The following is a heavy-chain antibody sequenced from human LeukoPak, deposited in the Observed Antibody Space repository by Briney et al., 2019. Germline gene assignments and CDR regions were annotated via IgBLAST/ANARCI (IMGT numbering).Heavy chain of an antibody. D-gene: IGHD5-12*01. CDR1: GGSISSTSYY. Sequence: SETLSLTCTVSGGSISSTSYYWAWIRQPPGRGLEWIGSIYYDESTYYNPSLKSRVTISVDTSKNQFSLKLNSATAADTAVYYCARRRIVATIDYWGQGTLVTVSS. V-gene: IGHV4-39*01. CDR3: ARRRIVATIDY. CDR2: IYYDEST. J-gene: IGHJ4*02.